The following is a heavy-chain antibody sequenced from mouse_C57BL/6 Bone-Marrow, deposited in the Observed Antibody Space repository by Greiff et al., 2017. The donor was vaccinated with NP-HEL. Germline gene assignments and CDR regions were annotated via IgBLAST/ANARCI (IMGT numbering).Heavy chain of an antibody. V-gene: IGHV1-55*01. CDR2: IYPGSGGT. D-gene: IGHD2-3*01. CDR1: GYTFTSYW. J-gene: IGHJ4*01. CDR3: VYDGYYARDD. Sequence: QVQLQQPGAELVKPGASVKMSCKASGYTFTSYWITWVKQRPGQGLEWIGDIYPGSGGTNYNEKFKSKATLTVDTSSSTAYMQLSSLTSEDSAVYYCVYDGYYARDDWGQGTSVTVSA.